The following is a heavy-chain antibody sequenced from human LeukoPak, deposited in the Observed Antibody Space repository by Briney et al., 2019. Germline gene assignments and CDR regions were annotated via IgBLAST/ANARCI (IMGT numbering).Heavy chain of an antibody. D-gene: IGHD4-17*01. CDR3: AGGGTTVTYDY. Sequence: PSETLSLTCTVSGGSISSGSYYWSWIRQPAGKGLEWLGRIYTSGSTNYNPSLKSRVTISVDTSKNQFSLKLSSVTAADTAVYYCAGGGTTVTYDYWGQGTLVTVSS. CDR1: GGSISSGSYY. J-gene: IGHJ4*02. CDR2: IYTSGST. V-gene: IGHV4-61*02.